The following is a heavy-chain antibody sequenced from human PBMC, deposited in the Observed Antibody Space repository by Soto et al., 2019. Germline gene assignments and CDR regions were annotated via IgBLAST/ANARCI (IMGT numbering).Heavy chain of an antibody. CDR3: ASDPYYYASGF. D-gene: IGHD3-10*01. J-gene: IGHJ4*02. CDR1: GFRFSDHY. V-gene: IGHV3-11*01. CDR2: ISGDGTTT. Sequence: GFLRLPCGAAGFRFSDHYITWIRQAPGKGLEWVSKISGDGTTTYYADSVKGRFTVSRDNAENSGYLQMNSLRAEDTAVYYCASDPYYYASGFWGQGTLVTVSS.